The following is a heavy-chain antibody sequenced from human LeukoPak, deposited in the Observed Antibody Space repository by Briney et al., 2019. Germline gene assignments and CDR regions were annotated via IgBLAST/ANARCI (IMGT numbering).Heavy chain of an antibody. Sequence: ASVKVSCKASGYTFTSYGISWVRQAPGQGLDWMGWMSADNGNTNYAQKLQGRVTTTTDTSTTTAYMELRSLRSDDTAVYYCASVDYGDYKSDYWGQGTLVSVSS. CDR3: ASVDYGDYKSDY. CDR2: MSADNGNT. V-gene: IGHV1-18*01. J-gene: IGHJ4*02. CDR1: GYTFTSYG. D-gene: IGHD4-17*01.